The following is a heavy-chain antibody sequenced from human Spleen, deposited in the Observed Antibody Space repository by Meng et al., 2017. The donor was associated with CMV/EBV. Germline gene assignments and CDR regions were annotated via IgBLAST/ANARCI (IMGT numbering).Heavy chain of an antibody. J-gene: IGHJ6*02. V-gene: IGHV3-30*14. D-gene: IGHD3-10*01. CDR3: ARNRYRKLRGIQRTAKVLGLDV. CDR2: ISYDAKKN. Sequence: GESLKISCAASGFTFSGYAMHWVRQAPGKGLEWVASISYDAKKNPYADSVRGRLTISRDNSRNTVYLQINSLRAEDTAVFYCARNRYRKLRGIQRTAKVLGLDVWGQGTTVTVSS. CDR1: GFTFSGYA.